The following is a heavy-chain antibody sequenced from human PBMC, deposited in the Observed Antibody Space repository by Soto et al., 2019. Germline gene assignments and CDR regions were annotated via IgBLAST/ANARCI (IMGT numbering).Heavy chain of an antibody. J-gene: IGHJ3*02. CDR3: ARDNYYDSSGYYYSAFDI. CDR2: IGAYNGNT. D-gene: IGHD3-22*01. Sequence: ASVKVSCKASGYTFTSYGISWVRQAPGQGLEWMGWIGAYNGNTNYAQKLQGRVTMTTDTSTSTAYMELRSLRSDDTAVYYCARDNYYDSSGYYYSAFDIWGQGTMVTVSS. V-gene: IGHV1-18*01. CDR1: GYTFTSYG.